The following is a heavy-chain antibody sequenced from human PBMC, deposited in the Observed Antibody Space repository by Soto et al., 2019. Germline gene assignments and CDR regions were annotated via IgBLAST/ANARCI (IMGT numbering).Heavy chain of an antibody. V-gene: IGHV4-59*01. CDR3: ARGFEGCSSTSCYLNWFDP. CDR1: GGSISSYY. J-gene: IGHJ5*02. D-gene: IGHD2-2*01. Sequence: QVQLQESGPGLVKPSETLSLTCTVSGGSISSYYWSWIRQPPGKGLEWIGYIYYSGSTNYNPSLKRRVTISVDTSKNQFSLKLSCVTAADTAVYYCARGFEGCSSTSCYLNWFDPWGQGTLVTVSS. CDR2: IYYSGST.